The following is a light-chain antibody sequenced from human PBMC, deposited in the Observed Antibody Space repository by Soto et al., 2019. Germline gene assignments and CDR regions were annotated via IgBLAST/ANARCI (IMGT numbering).Light chain of an antibody. CDR1: QTIDNT. CDR2: DAS. Sequence: EIVMTQSPATLYLSPRERATLSCRASQTIDNTLAWYQQKPGQAPRLLIYDASNRATGIPARFSGSGSGTDFTLTISSLEPEDFAVYYCQQRSNWPITFGQGTRLEIK. J-gene: IGKJ5*01. V-gene: IGKV3-11*01. CDR3: QQRSNWPIT.